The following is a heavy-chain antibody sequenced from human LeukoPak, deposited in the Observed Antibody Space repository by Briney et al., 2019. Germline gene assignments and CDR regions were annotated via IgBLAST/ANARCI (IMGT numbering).Heavy chain of an antibody. CDR2: IYYSGST. CDR3: ARDSGDTGSTYYYGMDV. V-gene: IGHV4-39*07. CDR1: GGSISSSSYY. D-gene: IGHD1-26*01. Sequence: PSGTLSLTCTVSGGSISSSSYYWGWIRQPPGKGLDWIGSIYYSGSTNYNPSLKSRVTISVDTSKNQFSLKLSSVTAADTAVYYCARDSGDTGSTYYYGMDVWGQGTTVTVSS. J-gene: IGHJ6*02.